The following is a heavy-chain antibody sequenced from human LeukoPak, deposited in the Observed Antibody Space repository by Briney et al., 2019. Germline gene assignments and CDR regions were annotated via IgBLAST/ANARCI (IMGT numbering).Heavy chain of an antibody. V-gene: IGHV3-15*01. J-gene: IGHJ4*02. CDR1: GFTFSNAW. Sequence: PGGSLRLSCAGSGFTFSNAWMNWVRQAPGKGLEWVGRIKREPNGGTTDYAAPVKGRFSISRDDSRNTVYLQINSLETEDTAVYYCSTGGYYFDYWGLGTLVTVSS. CDR3: STGGYYFDY. CDR2: IKREPNGGTT.